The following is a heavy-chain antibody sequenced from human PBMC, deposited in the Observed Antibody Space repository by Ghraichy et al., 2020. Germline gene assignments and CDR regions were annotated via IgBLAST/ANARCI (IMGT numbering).Heavy chain of an antibody. CDR3: VRVVVDATLFDS. J-gene: IGHJ4*02. Sequence: GGSLRLSCAASGFTFRNYVMSWVRQAPGKGLEWVSTISGSGGSTFYADSVKGRFTISRDTPKNTLYLQMSSLRAEDTAVYYCVRVVVDATLFDSWGQGTLVTVSS. CDR1: GFTFRNYV. V-gene: IGHV3-23*01. CDR2: ISGSGGST. D-gene: IGHD2-15*01.